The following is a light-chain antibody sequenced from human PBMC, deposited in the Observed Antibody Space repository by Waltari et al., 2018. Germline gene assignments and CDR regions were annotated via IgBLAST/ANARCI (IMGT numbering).Light chain of an antibody. CDR2: KVS. CDR1: RSLSHSDGNTC. CDR3: LHATFWPWT. V-gene: IGKV2-30*02. J-gene: IGKJ1*01. Sequence: DVVVTQSPLSLPVTLGQPASVSCRSSRSLSHSDGNTCLSRFNQRPGQSPRRLIYKVSNRDSGVPDRFSGSGSGTDFTLKINRVEAEDVGLYYCLHATFWPWTFGQGTKVEI.